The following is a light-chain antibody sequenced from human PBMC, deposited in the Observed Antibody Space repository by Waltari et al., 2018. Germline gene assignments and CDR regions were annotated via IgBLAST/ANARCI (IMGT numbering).Light chain of an antibody. Sequence: DIQMNQSPSSLSASVGDRVTITCRASQDISNYLAWFQQKPGKAPKSLISAASSLQSGVPSKFSGSGSGTDFTLTISSLQAEDFATYYCQQYNSYPLTFGGGTKVEIK. J-gene: IGKJ4*01. CDR3: QQYNSYPLT. CDR1: QDISNY. CDR2: AAS. V-gene: IGKV1-16*02.